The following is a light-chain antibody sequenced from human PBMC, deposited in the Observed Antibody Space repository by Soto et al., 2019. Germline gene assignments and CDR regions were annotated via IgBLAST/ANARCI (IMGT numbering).Light chain of an antibody. Sequence: DIQMTQSPSSLSASVRDSVTITCRASQNIRNYLNWYQQKPGRAPKILIYAASSLQSGVPSRFSGGRSGTDFTLANTSLQPEDFATYYCQQSYSSPWTFGQGTKVEIK. CDR1: QNIRNY. CDR3: QQSYSSPWT. J-gene: IGKJ1*01. CDR2: AAS. V-gene: IGKV1-39*01.